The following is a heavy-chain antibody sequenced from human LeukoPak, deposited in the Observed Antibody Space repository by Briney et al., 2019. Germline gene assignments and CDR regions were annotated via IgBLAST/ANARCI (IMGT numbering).Heavy chain of an antibody. Sequence: SVKVSCKXSGGTFSSYAISWVRQAPGQGLEWMGGNIPIFHTANYAQKFQGRVTITTDESTSTAYMDLNNLRSEDTAVYYCASALGYCSGGSCYSSGQPYDYWGQGTLVTVSS. V-gene: IGHV1-69*05. CDR2: NIPIFHTA. J-gene: IGHJ4*02. D-gene: IGHD2-15*01. CDR3: ASALGYCSGGSCYSSGQPYDY. CDR1: GGTFSSYA.